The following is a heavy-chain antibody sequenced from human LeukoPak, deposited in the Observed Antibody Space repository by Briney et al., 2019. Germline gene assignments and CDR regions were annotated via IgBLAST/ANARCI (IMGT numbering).Heavy chain of an antibody. Sequence: SGTLSLTCAVSGGSIGSSNWWSWVRQPPGKGLEWIGEIYHSGSTNYNPSLKSRVTISVDKSKNQFSLKLSSVTAADTAVYYCARRSSYYYGSGSYYKVYYFDYWGQGTLVTVSS. D-gene: IGHD3-10*01. CDR3: ARRSSYYYGSGSYYKVYYFDY. CDR1: GGSIGSSNW. V-gene: IGHV4-4*02. J-gene: IGHJ4*02. CDR2: IYHSGST.